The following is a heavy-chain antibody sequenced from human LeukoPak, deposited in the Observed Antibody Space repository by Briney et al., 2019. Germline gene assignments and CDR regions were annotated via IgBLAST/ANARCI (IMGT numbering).Heavy chain of an antibody. CDR3: AHRRITLNWFDP. Sequence: SGPTLVHPPQTLTLTCTFSGFSLRTGGVGVGWIRQPPGKALEWLALIYWNDDKRYSPSLKSRLTITKDTSKNQVVLTMTNMDPVDTATYYCAHRRITLNWFDPWGQGTLVTVSS. D-gene: IGHD3-10*01. V-gene: IGHV2-5*01. CDR1: GFSLRTGGVG. J-gene: IGHJ5*02. CDR2: IYWNDDK.